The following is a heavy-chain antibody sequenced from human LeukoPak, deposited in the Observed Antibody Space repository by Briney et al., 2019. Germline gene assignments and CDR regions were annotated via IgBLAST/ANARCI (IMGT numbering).Heavy chain of an antibody. V-gene: IGHV1-18*01. J-gene: IGHJ5*02. Sequence: GASVKVSCKACRYTFTSYGISWVRQAPGQGLEWMGWISAYNGNTNYAQKLQGRVIMTTDTSTSTAYMELRSLRSDDTAVYYCARDPMVRGVRERFDPWGQGTLVTVSS. CDR2: ISAYNGNT. D-gene: IGHD3-10*01. CDR1: RYTFTSYG. CDR3: ARDPMVRGVRERFDP.